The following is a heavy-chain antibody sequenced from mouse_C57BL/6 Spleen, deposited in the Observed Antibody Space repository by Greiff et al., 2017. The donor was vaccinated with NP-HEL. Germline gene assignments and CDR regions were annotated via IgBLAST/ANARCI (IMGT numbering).Heavy chain of an antibody. D-gene: IGHD1-1*01. CDR1: GYTFTSYW. V-gene: IGHV1-53*01. CDR3: ARSIYYYGSSTY. CDR2: INPSNGGT. J-gene: IGHJ3*01. Sequence: VQLQQSGTDLVKPGASVKLSCKASGYTFTSYWMHWVKQRPGQGLEWIGNINPSNGGTNYNEKFKSKATLTVDKSSSTAYMQLSSLTSEDSAVYYCARSIYYYGSSTYWGQGTLVTVSA.